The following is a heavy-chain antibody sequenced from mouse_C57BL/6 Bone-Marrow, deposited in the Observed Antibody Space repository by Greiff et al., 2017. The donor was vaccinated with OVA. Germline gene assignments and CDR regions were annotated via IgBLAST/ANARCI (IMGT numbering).Heavy chain of an antibody. CDR1: GYTFTSYW. Sequence: QVQLQQPGAELVKPGASVKLSCKASGYTFTSYWMQWVKQRPGQGLEWIGEIDPSDSYTNYNQKFKGKATVTVDTSSSTAYLQLSSLTSEDSAVYYCARDYDYGPFAYWGQGTLVTVSA. D-gene: IGHD2-4*01. CDR3: ARDYDYGPFAY. V-gene: IGHV1-50*01. J-gene: IGHJ3*01. CDR2: IDPSDSYT.